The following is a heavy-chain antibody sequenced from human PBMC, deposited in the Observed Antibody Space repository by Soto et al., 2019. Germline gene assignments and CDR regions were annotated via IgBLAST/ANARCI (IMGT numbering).Heavy chain of an antibody. J-gene: IGHJ6*03. CDR2: IYYSGST. CDR1: GGSISSSSYY. Sequence: PSETLSLTCTVSGGSISSSSYYWGWIRQPPGKGLEWIGSIYYSGSTYYNPSLKSRVTISVDTSKNQFSLKLSSVTAADTAVYYCASTITIFGVVIPQAHYYYMDVWGKGTTVTVSS. V-gene: IGHV4-39*01. CDR3: ASTITIFGVVIPQAHYYYMDV. D-gene: IGHD3-3*01.